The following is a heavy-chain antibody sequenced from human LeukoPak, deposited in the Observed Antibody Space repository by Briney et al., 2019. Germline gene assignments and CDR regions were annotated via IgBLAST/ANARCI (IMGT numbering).Heavy chain of an antibody. CDR3: VCGWYFDY. Sequence: GGSLRLSCAGSGFTFSSYAMSWVRQAPGEGLEWVSTINDRGDTTYNADSVKGRYTISRDSSENTLFLQMSSLRAEDTAVYYCVCGWYFDYWGQGTLVTVSS. D-gene: IGHD6-19*01. J-gene: IGHJ4*02. CDR2: INDRGDTT. V-gene: IGHV3-23*01. CDR1: GFTFSSYA.